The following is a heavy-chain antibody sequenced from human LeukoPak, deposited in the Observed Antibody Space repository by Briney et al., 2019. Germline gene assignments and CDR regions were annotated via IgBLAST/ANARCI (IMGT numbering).Heavy chain of an antibody. D-gene: IGHD4-17*01. Sequence: PGGSLRLSCAASGFTFRIDNMNWVRQAPGKGLEWVSSISSSSSYIYYADSMKGRFTISRDNAKNSLYLQMNSLRAEDTAVYYCARLTTTVTTPFDYWGQGTLVTVSS. J-gene: IGHJ4*02. CDR2: ISSSSSYI. V-gene: IGHV3-21*01. CDR3: ARLTTTVTTPFDY. CDR1: GFTFRIDN.